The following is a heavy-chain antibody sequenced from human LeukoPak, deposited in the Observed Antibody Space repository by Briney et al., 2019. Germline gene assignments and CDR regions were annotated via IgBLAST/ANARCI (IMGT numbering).Heavy chain of an antibody. D-gene: IGHD3-10*01. CDR1: GFTFSSYA. CDR2: ISYDGSNK. J-gene: IGHJ4*02. CDR3: ARDTQITMHY. V-gene: IGHV3-30-3*01. Sequence: PGRSLRLSCAASGFTFSSYAMHWVRQAPGKGLEWVAVISYDGSNKYYADSVKGRFTISRDNSKNTLYLQMNSLRAEDTAVYYCARDTQITMHYWGQGTLVTVSS.